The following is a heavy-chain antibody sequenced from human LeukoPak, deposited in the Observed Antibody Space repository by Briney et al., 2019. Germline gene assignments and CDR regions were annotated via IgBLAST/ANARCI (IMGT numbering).Heavy chain of an antibody. Sequence: GGSLRLSCAASAFSLNAYNMNWVRQAPGKGLEWVSSISYTGTYIYYADSVKGRFTISRDNAKNSLYLQMNSLRAEDTAVYYCARDRSSGPICSYWGQGTLVTVSS. D-gene: IGHD6-6*01. CDR2: ISYTGTYI. CDR3: ARDRSSGPICSY. V-gene: IGHV3-21*01. CDR1: AFSLNAYN. J-gene: IGHJ4*02.